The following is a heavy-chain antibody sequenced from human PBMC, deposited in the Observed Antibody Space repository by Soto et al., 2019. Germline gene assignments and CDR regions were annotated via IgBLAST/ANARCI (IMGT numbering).Heavy chain of an antibody. V-gene: IGHV4-31*03. CDR3: ASPPSFPSHQGY. J-gene: IGHJ4*02. D-gene: IGHD2-2*01. Sequence: QLQLQESGPGLVKPSQTLSLACTVSGGSFSSGGYYWSWIRQLPGKGLEWIGYIYYSGSTYYNPSLKSRLTIALDTSKNYCSLPLSCVRAADPGVYSCASPPSFPSHQGYWGQGTLVPAPS. CDR1: GGSFSSGGYY. CDR2: IYYSGST.